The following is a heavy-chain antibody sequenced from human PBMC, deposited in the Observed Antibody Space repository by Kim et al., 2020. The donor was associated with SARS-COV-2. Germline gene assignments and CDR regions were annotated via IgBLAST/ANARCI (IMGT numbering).Heavy chain of an antibody. V-gene: IGHV4-34*01. CDR2: T. CDR3: ARGQLELDFDY. D-gene: IGHD2-2*01. J-gene: IGHJ4*02. Sequence: TNYNPSLKSRVTISVDTSKNQFSLKLSSVTAADTAVYYCARGQLELDFDYWGQGTLVTVSS.